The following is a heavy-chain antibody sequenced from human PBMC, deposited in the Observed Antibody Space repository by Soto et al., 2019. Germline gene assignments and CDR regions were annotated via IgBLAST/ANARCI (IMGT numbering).Heavy chain of an antibody. CDR2: IYYSGST. D-gene: IGHD3-22*01. CDR1: GGSVSSGSYY. V-gene: IGHV4-61*01. CDR3: ARGDSSGYYYLWYFDL. Sequence: QVQLQESGPGLVKPSETLSLTCTVSGGSVSSGSYYWSWIRQPPGKGLEWIGYIYYSGSTNYNPSLTSRVTISVDTSKNQFSLKLSSVTAADTVLYYCARGDSSGYYYLWYFDLWGRGTLVTVSS. J-gene: IGHJ2*01.